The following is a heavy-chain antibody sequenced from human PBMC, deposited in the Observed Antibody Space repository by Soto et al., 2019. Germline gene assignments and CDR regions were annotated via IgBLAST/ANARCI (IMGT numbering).Heavy chain of an antibody. CDR2: INHSGST. V-gene: IGHV4-34*01. CDR1: GGSFSGYY. CDR3: ARAPYYYGSGSYYKSYYYYGMDV. Sequence: SETLSLTCAVYGGSFSGYYWSWIRQPPGKGLEWIGEINHSGSTNYNPSLKSRVTISVDTSKNQFSLKLSSVTAADTAVYYCARAPYYYGSGSYYKSYYYYGMDVWGQGTTVTVSS. J-gene: IGHJ6*02. D-gene: IGHD3-10*01.